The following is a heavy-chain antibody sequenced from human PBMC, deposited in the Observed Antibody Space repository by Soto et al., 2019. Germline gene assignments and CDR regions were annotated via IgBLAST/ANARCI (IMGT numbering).Heavy chain of an antibody. Sequence: GGSLRLSCAASGFTFSNAWMSWVRQAPGKGLEWVGRIKSKTDGGTTDYAAPVKGRFTISRDDSKNTLYLQMNSLKTEDTAVYYCTTDSAYSSSSDWFDPWGQGTLVTVSS. V-gene: IGHV3-15*01. CDR2: IKSKTDGGTT. CDR3: TTDSAYSSSSDWFDP. J-gene: IGHJ5*02. D-gene: IGHD6-6*01. CDR1: GFTFSNAW.